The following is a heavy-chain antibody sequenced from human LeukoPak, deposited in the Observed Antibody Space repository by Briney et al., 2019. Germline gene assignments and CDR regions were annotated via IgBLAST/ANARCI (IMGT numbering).Heavy chain of an antibody. CDR3: ARDGIVGATTFDY. V-gene: IGHV3-30*02. D-gene: IGHD1-26*01. CDR2: IRYDGHHK. Sequence: GGSLGLSCEASGFTFSSYAMHWVRQAPGKGLEWVAYIRYDGHHKYYADSVKGRFTISRDNSKNTLYLQMNSLRAGDTAVYYCARDGIVGATTFDYWGQGTLVTVSS. CDR1: GFTFSSYA. J-gene: IGHJ4*02.